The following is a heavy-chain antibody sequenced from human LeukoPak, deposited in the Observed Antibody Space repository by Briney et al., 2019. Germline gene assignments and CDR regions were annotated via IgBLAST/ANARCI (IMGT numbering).Heavy chain of an antibody. CDR1: GYTLTELS. D-gene: IGHD6-13*01. Sequence: ASVKVSCKVSGYTLTELSMHWVRQAPGKGLEWMGGFDPEGGDTIYAQKMQGRVTMTEDASTDTAYMELSSLRSEDTAVYYCARAAAAGLKDYYYYYMDAWGKGTTVTISS. J-gene: IGHJ6*03. CDR2: FDPEGGDT. CDR3: ARAAAAGLKDYYYYYMDA. V-gene: IGHV1-24*01.